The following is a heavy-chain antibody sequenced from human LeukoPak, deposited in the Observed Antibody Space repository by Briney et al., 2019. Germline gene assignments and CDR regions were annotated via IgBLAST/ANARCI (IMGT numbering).Heavy chain of an antibody. D-gene: IGHD3-22*01. Sequence: GGSLRLSCAASGFTFSSFAMSWVRQAPGEGLEWVSAMSGSGGMTYSADSVKGRFTISRDNSKDTLYLQMNSLRVEDTAIYYCAKGPFFYYDASGYNYFDSWGQGTLVTVSS. V-gene: IGHV3-23*01. J-gene: IGHJ4*02. CDR2: MSGSGGMT. CDR3: AKGPFFYYDASGYNYFDS. CDR1: GFTFSSFA.